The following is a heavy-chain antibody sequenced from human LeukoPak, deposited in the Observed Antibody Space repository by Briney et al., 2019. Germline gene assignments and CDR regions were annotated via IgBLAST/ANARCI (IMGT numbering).Heavy chain of an antibody. Sequence: SVKVSCKASGGTFSSYAISWVRQAPGQGLEWMGGIIPIFGTANYAQKFQGRVTITADESTSTAYMELSSLRSEDTAVYYCASIVDTAMVPDYWGQGTLVTVSS. CDR1: GGTFSSYA. CDR2: IIPIFGTA. D-gene: IGHD5-18*01. CDR3: ASIVDTAMVPDY. J-gene: IGHJ4*02. V-gene: IGHV1-69*01.